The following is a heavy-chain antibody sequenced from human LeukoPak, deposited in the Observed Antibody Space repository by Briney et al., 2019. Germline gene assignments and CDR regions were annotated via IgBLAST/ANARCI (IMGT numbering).Heavy chain of an antibody. D-gene: IGHD3-10*01. J-gene: IGHJ4*02. Sequence: SEALSLTCTVSGVSISTSSFYWGWIRQPPGKGLEWIGTVYYSGSAYYNPSLKGRVTISVATSKNQFSLKVNSVTAADTAVYYCARIVLNAAIITIFNCSGQGALVTVSS. CDR1: GVSISTSSFY. CDR2: VYYSGSA. V-gene: IGHV4-39*01. CDR3: ARIVLNAAIITIFNC.